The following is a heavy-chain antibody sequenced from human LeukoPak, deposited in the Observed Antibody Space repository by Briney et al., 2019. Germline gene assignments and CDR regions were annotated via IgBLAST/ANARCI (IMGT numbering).Heavy chain of an antibody. J-gene: IGHJ4*02. Sequence: PGGSLRLSCAASGFTFSSYAMSWVRQAPGKGLEWVGFIRSKAYGGTTEYAASVKGRFTISRDDSKSIAYLQMNSLKTEDTAVYYCTRDRHTIFGVVYFDYWGQGTLVTVSS. CDR2: IRSKAYGGTT. CDR3: TRDRHTIFGVVYFDY. D-gene: IGHD3-3*01. V-gene: IGHV3-49*04. CDR1: GFTFSSYA.